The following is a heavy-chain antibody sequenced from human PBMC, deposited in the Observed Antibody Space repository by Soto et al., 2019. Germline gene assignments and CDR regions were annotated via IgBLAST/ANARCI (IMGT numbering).Heavy chain of an antibody. Sequence: ASVKVSCKVSGYTLTELSMHWVRQAPGKGHEWMGGFDPEDGETIYAQKFQGRVTMTEDTSTDTAYMELSSLRSEDTAVYYCATFAEVAGRYYYYGMDVWGQGTTVTVSS. CDR2: FDPEDGET. CDR3: ATFAEVAGRYYYYGMDV. V-gene: IGHV1-24*01. J-gene: IGHJ6*02. CDR1: GYTLTELS. D-gene: IGHD6-19*01.